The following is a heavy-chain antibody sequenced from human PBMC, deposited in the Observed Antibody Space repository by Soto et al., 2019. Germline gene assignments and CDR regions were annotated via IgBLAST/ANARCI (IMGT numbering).Heavy chain of an antibody. J-gene: IGHJ4*02. Sequence: SETLSLTCAVYGGSFSGYYWSWIRQPPGKGLEWIGEINHSGSTNYNPPLKSRVTISVDTSKNQFSLKLSSVTAADTAVYYCARNHAIFGVVPFLYRIDYWGQGTLVTVSS. CDR3: ARNHAIFGVVPFLYRIDY. CDR2: INHSGST. V-gene: IGHV4-34*01. CDR1: GGSFSGYY. D-gene: IGHD3-3*01.